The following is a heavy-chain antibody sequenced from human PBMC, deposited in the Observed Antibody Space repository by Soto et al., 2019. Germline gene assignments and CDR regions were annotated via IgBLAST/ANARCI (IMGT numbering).Heavy chain of an antibody. Sequence: GGSLRLSCAASGFTFSDYYMSWIRQAPGKGLEWVSYISSSSSYTNYADSVKGRFTISRDNAKNTLYLQMNSLRAEDTAVYYCAKEGEHSSGWANFDYWGQGTLVTVSS. J-gene: IGHJ4*02. CDR2: ISSSSSYT. CDR3: AKEGEHSSGWANFDY. V-gene: IGHV3-11*05. CDR1: GFTFSDYY. D-gene: IGHD6-19*01.